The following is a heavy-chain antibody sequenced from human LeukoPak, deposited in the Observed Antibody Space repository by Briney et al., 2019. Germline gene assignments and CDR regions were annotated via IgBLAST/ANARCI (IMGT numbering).Heavy chain of an antibody. V-gene: IGHV4-38-2*02. CDR1: GYSISSGYY. CDR2: IYHGGST. J-gene: IGHJ4*02. Sequence: PSETLSLTCTVSGYSISSGYYWGWIRQPPGRGLEWFGSIYHGGSTNYTPSLKSRVTISVDTSKNQFSLKLSSVTAADTAVYYCARAPVGATPHFDYWGQGTLVTVSS. CDR3: ARAPVGATPHFDY. D-gene: IGHD1-26*01.